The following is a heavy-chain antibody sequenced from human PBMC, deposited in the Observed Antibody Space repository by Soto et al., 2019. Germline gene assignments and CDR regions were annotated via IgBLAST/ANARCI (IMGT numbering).Heavy chain of an antibody. D-gene: IGHD3-10*01. CDR2: ISHSGST. CDR1: GGSFTGYY. J-gene: IGHJ4*02. V-gene: IGHV4-34*01. Sequence: SETLSLTCAVHGGSFTGYYWSWIRQPPGKGLEWIGEISHSGSTNYNPSLKSRVTISLDTSKNQFSLNLTSVTAAATAFYYCTRGLEMYYGAGTYGYFDSRGQVTRVTVAS. CDR3: TRGLEMYYGAGTYGYFDS.